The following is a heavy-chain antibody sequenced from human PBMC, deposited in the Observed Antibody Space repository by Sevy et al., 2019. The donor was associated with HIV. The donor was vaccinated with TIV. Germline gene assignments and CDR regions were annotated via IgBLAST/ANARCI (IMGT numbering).Heavy chain of an antibody. CDR3: ARARGIFGVVPSFDP. D-gene: IGHD3-3*01. V-gene: IGHV4-31*03. J-gene: IGHJ5*02. Sequence: SETLSLTCTVSGGSISSGGYYWSWIRQHPGKGLEWIGYIYYSGSTYYNPSLKSRVTISVDTSKNQFSLKLSSVTAAATAVYYCARARGIFGVVPSFDPWGQGTLVTVSS. CDR1: GGSISSGGYY. CDR2: IYYSGST.